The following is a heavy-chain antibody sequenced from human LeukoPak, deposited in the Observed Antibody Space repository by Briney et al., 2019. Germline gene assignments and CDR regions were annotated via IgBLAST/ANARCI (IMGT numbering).Heavy chain of an antibody. J-gene: IGHJ4*02. CDR1: GYSFTSYW. CDR3: ARRGRRGYSGYDLLDY. CDR2: IYPGDSDT. V-gene: IGHV5-51*01. Sequence: GESLKSSCKGSGYSFTSYWIGWVRQMPGKGLEWMGIIYPGDSDTRYSPSFQGQVTISADKSISTAYLQWSSLKASDTAMYYCARRGRRGYSGYDLLDYWGQGTLVTVSS. D-gene: IGHD5-12*01.